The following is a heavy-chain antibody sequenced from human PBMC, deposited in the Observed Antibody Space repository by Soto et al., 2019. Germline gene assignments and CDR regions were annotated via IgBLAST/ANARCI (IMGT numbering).Heavy chain of an antibody. Sequence: SVKVSCKASGGTFSSYAISWVRQAPGQGLEWMGGIIPIFGTANYAQKFRGRVTITADESTSTAYMELSSLRSEDTAVYYCARDNEGLRFLELLYYGMDVWGQGTTVTVSS. CDR2: IIPIFGTA. CDR3: ARDNEGLRFLELLYYGMDV. CDR1: GGTFSSYA. V-gene: IGHV1-69*13. D-gene: IGHD3-3*01. J-gene: IGHJ6*02.